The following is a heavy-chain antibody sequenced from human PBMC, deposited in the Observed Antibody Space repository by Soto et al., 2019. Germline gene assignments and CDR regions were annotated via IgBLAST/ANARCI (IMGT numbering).Heavy chain of an antibody. Sequence: GGSLRLSCAASGFAFSDYAMTWVRQAPGKGLEWVSDISDGDGATHYADSVKGRFTISRDDSKNTLYLQMGSLRAEDAAVYYCAKGRTFFDFWGQGTLVTVSS. CDR2: ISDGDGAT. V-gene: IGHV3-23*01. J-gene: IGHJ4*02. D-gene: IGHD3-16*01. CDR3: AKGRTFFDF. CDR1: GFAFSDYA.